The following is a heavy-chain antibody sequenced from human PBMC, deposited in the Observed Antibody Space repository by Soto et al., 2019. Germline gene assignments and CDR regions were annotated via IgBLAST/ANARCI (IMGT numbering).Heavy chain of an antibody. D-gene: IGHD3-22*01. CDR2: IYSLGNT. V-gene: IGHV4-39*01. CDR3: ARQIYDSSGYYYAY. CDR1: GGSISSXXXX. J-gene: IGHJ4*02. Sequence: QMQLQXXXPGLVKPSETLSLTCTVSGGSISSXXXXXXWIRQPPGQGLEWLGTIYSLGNTYYNPSLKSRXXIXVDXXXXXXXXXXXXVXAPDTAVYYCARQIYDSSGYYYAYWGQGTLVTVSS.